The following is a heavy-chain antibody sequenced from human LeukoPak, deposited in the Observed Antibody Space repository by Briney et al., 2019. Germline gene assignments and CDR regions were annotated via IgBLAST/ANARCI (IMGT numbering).Heavy chain of an antibody. Sequence: PGGSLRLSCAASGFTFSNFEMNWARQAPGKGLEWVSYISGSGSTIYYADSVKGRFTISRDNAKNSLYLQMNSLRAEDTAVYYCARGWPYSPFFDYWGQGTRVTVSS. CDR1: GFTFSNFE. D-gene: IGHD4-11*01. V-gene: IGHV3-48*03. CDR2: ISGSGSTI. J-gene: IGHJ4*02. CDR3: ARGWPYSPFFDY.